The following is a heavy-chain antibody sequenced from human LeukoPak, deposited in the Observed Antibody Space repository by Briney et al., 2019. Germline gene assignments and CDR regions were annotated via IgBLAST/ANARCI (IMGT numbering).Heavy chain of an antibody. Sequence: SQTLSLTCAISGDSVSSNSAAWKWIRQSPSRGLEWLGRTYYRSKWYNDYAVSVKSRITINPDTSMNQFSLQLNSVTPEDTAVYYCARVKATGTTLIWDYFGIDVWGQGTTVTVSS. J-gene: IGHJ6*02. CDR2: TYYRSKWYN. CDR1: GDSVSSNSAA. CDR3: ARVKATGTTLIWDYFGIDV. V-gene: IGHV6-1*01. D-gene: IGHD1-7*01.